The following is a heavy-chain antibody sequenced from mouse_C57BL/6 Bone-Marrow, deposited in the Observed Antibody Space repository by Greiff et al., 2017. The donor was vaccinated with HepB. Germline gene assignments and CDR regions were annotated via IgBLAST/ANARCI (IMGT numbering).Heavy chain of an antibody. V-gene: IGHV5-9*01. J-gene: IGHJ2*01. CDR3: ARRSTVVGDFDY. Sequence: EVMLVESGGGLVKPGGSLKLSCAASGFTFSSYTMSWVRQTPEKRLEWVATISGGGGNTYYPDSVKGRFTISRDNAKNTLYLQMSRLRSEDTALYYCARRSTVVGDFDYWGQGTTITVSS. D-gene: IGHD1-1*01. CDR2: ISGGGGNT. CDR1: GFTFSSYT.